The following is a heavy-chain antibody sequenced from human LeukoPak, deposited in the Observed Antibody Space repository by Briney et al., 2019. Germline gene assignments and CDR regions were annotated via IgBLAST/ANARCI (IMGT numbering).Heavy chain of an antibody. Sequence: PEGSLRLSCAASGFTFSSYAMTWVRQAPGKGLEWVSGISGNGGNTYYADSVKGRFTISRDNSKETLYLQMNSLRAEDTAVYYCASRSSSSNWYFDLWGRGALVTVSS. CDR1: GFTFSSYA. CDR3: ASRSSSSNWYFDL. CDR2: ISGNGGNT. J-gene: IGHJ2*01. D-gene: IGHD6-6*01. V-gene: IGHV3-23*01.